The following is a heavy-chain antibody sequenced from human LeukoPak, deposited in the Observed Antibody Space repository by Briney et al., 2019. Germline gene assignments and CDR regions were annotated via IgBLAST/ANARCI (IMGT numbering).Heavy chain of an antibody. J-gene: IGHJ4*02. CDR1: GFTFRSYN. CDR3: ARWASNGHDY. CDR2: ISSTSSYI. V-gene: IGHV3-21*01. Sequence: PGGSLRLSCAASGFTFRSYNMNWVRQAPGKGLEWVSSISSTSSYIYYADSVKGRFTISRDNARNSLYLQMNSLTAEDTAVYYCARWASNGHDYWGRGTLVTVSS.